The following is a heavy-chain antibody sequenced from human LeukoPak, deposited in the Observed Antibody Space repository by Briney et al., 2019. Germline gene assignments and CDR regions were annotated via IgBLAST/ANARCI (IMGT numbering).Heavy chain of an antibody. Sequence: GRSLRLSCAASGFTFSNAWMRWVRHAPGEGREWVGLIKSKNDGATTDYAAPVKGRFTISRDDSKNTLYLQMSSLKSEDTAVYYCATVYWYFDLWGRGTLVSVSA. CDR2: IKSKNDGATT. CDR1: GFTFSNAW. J-gene: IGHJ2*01. V-gene: IGHV3-15*01. CDR3: ATVYWYFDL.